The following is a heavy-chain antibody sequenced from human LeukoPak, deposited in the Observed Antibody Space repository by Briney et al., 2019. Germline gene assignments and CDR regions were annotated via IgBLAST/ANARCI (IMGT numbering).Heavy chain of an antibody. V-gene: IGHV4-30-4*08. J-gene: IGHJ6*03. CDR2: ISYSGST. CDR1: GGSIRSSDYF. CDR3: ARSPGTYYYYYYMDV. Sequence: SETLSLTCTVSGGSIRSSDYFWSWIRQPPGKGLEWIGYISYSGSTFYNPSLKSRVTISVDTSKNQFSLKLSSVAAADTAVYYCARSPGTYYYYYYMDVWGKGTTVTVSS. D-gene: IGHD3-10*01.